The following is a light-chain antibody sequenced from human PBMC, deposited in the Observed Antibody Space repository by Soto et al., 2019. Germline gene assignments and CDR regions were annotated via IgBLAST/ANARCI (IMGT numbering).Light chain of an antibody. CDR2: DNN. CDR1: SSNIGAGYD. V-gene: IGLV1-40*01. CDR3: QSYDRSLTGVL. J-gene: IGLJ2*01. Sequence: QSVLTQPPSVSGAPGQRVTIPCTGSSSNIGAGYDVYWYQQLPGTAPKLLIYDNNRRPSGVRDRFSASKSGTSASLVVTGLQAEDEADYYCQSYDRSLTGVLFGGGTKLTVL.